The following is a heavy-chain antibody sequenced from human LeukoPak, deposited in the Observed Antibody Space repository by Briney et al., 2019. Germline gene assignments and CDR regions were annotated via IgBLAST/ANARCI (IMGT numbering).Heavy chain of an antibody. D-gene: IGHD3-22*01. CDR2: IIPILGIA. J-gene: IGHJ3*02. CDR3: ARRRSQYYYDSSGNHGDAFDT. CDR1: GGTFSSYA. Sequence: GASVKVSCKASGGTFSSYAISWVRQAPGQGLEWMGRIIPILGIANYAQKFQGRVTITADKSTSTAYMELSSLRSEDTAAYYCARRRSQYYYDSSGNHGDAFDTWGQGTMVTVSS. V-gene: IGHV1-69*04.